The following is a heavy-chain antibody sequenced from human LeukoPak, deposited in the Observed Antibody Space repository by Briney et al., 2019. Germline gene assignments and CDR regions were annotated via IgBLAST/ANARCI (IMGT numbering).Heavy chain of an antibody. CDR2: INPSGGST. Sequence: ASVKVSCKASGYTFSSYFIHWVRQAPGQGLEWMGIINPSGGSTTYAQNFQGRVTMTRNTSISTAYMELSSLRSEDTAVYYCARVGQGYSYGYYYYYMDVWGKGTTVTISS. CDR1: GYTFSSYF. D-gene: IGHD5-18*01. V-gene: IGHV1-46*01. J-gene: IGHJ6*03. CDR3: ARVGQGYSYGYYYYYMDV.